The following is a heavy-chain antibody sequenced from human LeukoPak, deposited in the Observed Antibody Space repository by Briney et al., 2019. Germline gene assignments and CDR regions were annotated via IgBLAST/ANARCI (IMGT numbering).Heavy chain of an antibody. CDR1: GFTFSSYA. CDR2: ISYDGSNK. D-gene: IGHD3-22*01. V-gene: IGHV3-30-3*01. J-gene: IGHJ4*02. CDR3: AKEKKYYYDGSGYPGYDY. Sequence: GRSLRLSCAASGFTFSSYAMHWVRQAPGKGLEWVAVISYDGSNKYYADSVKGRFTTSRDNSKNTLYLQMNSLRAEDTAVYYCAKEKKYYYDGSGYPGYDYWGQGTLVTVSS.